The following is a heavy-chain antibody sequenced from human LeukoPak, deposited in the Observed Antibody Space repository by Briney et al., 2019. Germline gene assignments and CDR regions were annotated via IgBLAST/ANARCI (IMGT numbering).Heavy chain of an antibody. CDR1: GFTFSNYG. V-gene: IGHV3-23*01. D-gene: IGHD3-16*01. CDR2: ISGSGGTR. CDR3: AKIISPPWGGIDH. Sequence: GGSLRLSCAASGFTFSNYGMIWVRQAPGKGLEWVSAISGSGGTRNYADSVKGRFTISRDKSQNTLYLQMSSLRAGDTAVYYCAKIISPPWGGIDHWGQGTLVTVSS. J-gene: IGHJ4*02.